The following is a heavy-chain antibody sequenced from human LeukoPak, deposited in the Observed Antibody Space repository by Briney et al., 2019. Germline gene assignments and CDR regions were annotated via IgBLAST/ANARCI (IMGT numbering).Heavy chain of an antibody. D-gene: IGHD2-2*01. V-gene: IGHV3-21*01. CDR2: ISSSSYI. J-gene: IGHJ4*02. Sequence: GGSLRLSCAASGFTFSSYSMNWVRQAPGKGLEWVSSISSSSYIYYADSVKGRFTISRDNAKNSLYLQMNSLRAEDTAVYYCARESCSSTSCYYDYWGQGTLVTVSS. CDR3: ARESCSSTSCYYDY. CDR1: GFTFSSYS.